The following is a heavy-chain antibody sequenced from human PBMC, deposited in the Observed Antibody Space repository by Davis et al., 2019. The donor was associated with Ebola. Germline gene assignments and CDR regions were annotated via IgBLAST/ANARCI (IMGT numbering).Heavy chain of an antibody. V-gene: IGHV3-48*02. Sequence: GESLKISCAASGFTFSSFRMHWVRQAPGKGLEWLSYISSGGVTTYYADSVKGRFSSSRDNAKNSLFLQMDSLRDEDSAVYYCARVNLWSRGWGMDVWGKGNTVTVSS. CDR1: GFTFSSFR. J-gene: IGHJ6*03. D-gene: IGHD2-21*01. CDR2: ISSGGVTT. CDR3: ARVNLWSRGWGMDV.